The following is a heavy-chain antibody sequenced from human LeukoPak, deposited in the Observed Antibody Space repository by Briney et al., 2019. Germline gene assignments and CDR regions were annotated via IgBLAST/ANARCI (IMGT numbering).Heavy chain of an antibody. D-gene: IGHD4-23*01. CDR3: ARLYGGNSGFDY. V-gene: IGHV1-18*04. CDR1: GYTFTGYY. J-gene: IGHJ4*02. CDR2: ISAYNGNT. Sequence: ASVKVSCKASGYTFTGYYMHWVRQAPGQGLEWMGWISAYNGNTNYAQKLQGRVTMTTDTSTSTAYMELRSLRSDDTAVYYCARLYGGNSGFDYWDQGTLVTVSS.